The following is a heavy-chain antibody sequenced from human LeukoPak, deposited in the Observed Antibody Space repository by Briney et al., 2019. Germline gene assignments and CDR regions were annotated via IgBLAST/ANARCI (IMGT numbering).Heavy chain of an antibody. CDR1: GFIFNSHS. Sequence: GGSLRLSCAASGFIFNSHSMNWVRQAPGKGLEWVSSICSTSSYIYYAYSVKSRFTISRDNAKNSLYLQMNSLRAEDTAVYYCARSSGWYHRGPDYYYYYMDVWGKGTTVTVS. J-gene: IGHJ6*03. D-gene: IGHD6-19*01. CDR2: ICSTSSYI. V-gene: IGHV3-21*01. CDR3: ARSSGWYHRGPDYYYYYMDV.